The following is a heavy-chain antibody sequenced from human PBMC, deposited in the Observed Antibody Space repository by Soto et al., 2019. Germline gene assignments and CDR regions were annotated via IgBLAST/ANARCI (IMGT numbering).Heavy chain of an antibody. Sequence: QVQLQESGPGQVKPSETLFLTCTVSGGSVSSGTYYWSWIRQPAGKGLEWMGYIYRGSPNYNPSLESRATISVDTSRTQFSLMLSSVTAADTPVYYCSRDQGLGAGYFALWGRGTLVTVSS. CDR2: IYRGSP. CDR1: GGSVSSGTYY. V-gene: IGHV4-61*01. D-gene: IGHD7-27*01. CDR3: SRDQGLGAGYFAL. J-gene: IGHJ2*01.